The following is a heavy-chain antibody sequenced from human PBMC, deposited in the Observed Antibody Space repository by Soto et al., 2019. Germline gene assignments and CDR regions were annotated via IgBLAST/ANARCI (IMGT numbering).Heavy chain of an antibody. CDR3: ARMGYCSGGSCYTMAPFDY. D-gene: IGHD2-15*01. J-gene: IGHJ4*02. Sequence: QVQLVQSGAEVKKPGASVKVSCKASGYTFTSYGISWVRQAPGQGLEWMGWISAYNGNTNYAQELQGRVTMTTDTSTSTAYMELRSLRSDDTAVYYCARMGYCSGGSCYTMAPFDYWGQGTLVTVSS. CDR1: GYTFTSYG. V-gene: IGHV1-18*01. CDR2: ISAYNGNT.